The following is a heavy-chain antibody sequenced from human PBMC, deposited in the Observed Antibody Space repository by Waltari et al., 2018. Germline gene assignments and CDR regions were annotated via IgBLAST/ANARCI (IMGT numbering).Heavy chain of an antibody. J-gene: IGHJ4*02. D-gene: IGHD6-19*01. Sequence: QVQLQQWGAGLLKPSETLSLTCGVDGVSFSNFSWSWIRQPPGKGLEWIGEINQSGRPNDNPSLKSRVTISIDTSGNRLSLRLNSVAAADSAVYYCARAPKPVAVNYFDFWGQGTPVTVSS. CDR1: GVSFSNFS. V-gene: IGHV4-34*01. CDR3: ARAPKPVAVNYFDF. CDR2: INQSGRP.